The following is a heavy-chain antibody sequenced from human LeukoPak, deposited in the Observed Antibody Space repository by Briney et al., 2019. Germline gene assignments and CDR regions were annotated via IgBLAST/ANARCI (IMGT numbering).Heavy chain of an antibody. CDR2: IYYNANT. V-gene: IGHV4-39*07. CDR3: ARGDYSNYEAASPYYYYYMDV. Sequence: SETLSLTCTVSGGSISSSIYYWGWIRQPPGKGLEWIGSIYYNANTYYNPSLKSRITISVDTSKNQFSLRLSSVTTADTAVYYCARGDYSNYEAASPYYYYYMDVWGKGTTVTVSS. J-gene: IGHJ6*03. D-gene: IGHD4-11*01. CDR1: GGSISSSIYY.